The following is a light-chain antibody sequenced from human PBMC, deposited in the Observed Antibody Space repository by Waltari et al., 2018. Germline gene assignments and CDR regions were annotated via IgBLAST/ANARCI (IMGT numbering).Light chain of an antibody. J-gene: IGKJ3*01. CDR3: HQYYSTPFT. Sequence: DIVMTQSPDSLAVSLGERATINCKSSQSVLYSSNNKNYLAWYQQKPGQPPKLLIYWAFNRESGVPDRFSGSESGTDFTLTISSLQAEDVAVYYCHQYYSTPFTFGPGTKVDIK. V-gene: IGKV4-1*01. CDR1: QSVLYSSNNKNY. CDR2: WAF.